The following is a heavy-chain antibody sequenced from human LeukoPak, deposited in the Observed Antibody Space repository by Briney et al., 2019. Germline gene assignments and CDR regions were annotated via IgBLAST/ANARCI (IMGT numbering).Heavy chain of an antibody. CDR1: GGSISSYY. CDR3: ASYSSSDAFDI. J-gene: IGHJ3*02. V-gene: IGHV4-59*01. D-gene: IGHD6-6*01. CDR2: IYYSGST. Sequence: SETLSLTCTVSGGSISSYYWSWIRQPPGKGLEWIGCIYYSGSTNYNPSLKSRVTISVDTSKNQFSLKLSSVTAADTAVYYCASYSSSDAFDIWGQGTMVTVSS.